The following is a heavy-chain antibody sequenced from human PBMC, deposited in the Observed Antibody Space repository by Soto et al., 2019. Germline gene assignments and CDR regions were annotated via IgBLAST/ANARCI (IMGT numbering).Heavy chain of an antibody. Sequence: QLQLQELGPGLVKPSETLSLTCTVSGGSISTASYYWGWIRQAPGKGLEWIASVNYAGTTYYSPSLKGRIAISIDTPKNQFSLKVNSVTAADTGLYFCARLMMDRSWYFDWFDPWGQGTLVTVSS. V-gene: IGHV4-39*01. J-gene: IGHJ5*02. CDR1: GGSISTASYY. CDR3: ARLMMDRSWYFDWFDP. CDR2: VNYAGTT. D-gene: IGHD6-13*01.